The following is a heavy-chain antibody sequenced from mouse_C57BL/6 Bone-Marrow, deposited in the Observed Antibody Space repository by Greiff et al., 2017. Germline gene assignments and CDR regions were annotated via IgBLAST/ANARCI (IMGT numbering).Heavy chain of an antibody. D-gene: IGHD2-3*01. Sequence: VKVVESGAELARPGASVKLSCKASGYTFTSYGISWVKQRTGQGLEWIGEIYPRSGNTYYNEKFKGKATLTADKSSSTAYMELRSLTSEDSAVYFCAGLLRFYWYFDVWGTGTTVTVSS. CDR3: AGLLRFYWYFDV. V-gene: IGHV1-81*01. J-gene: IGHJ1*03. CDR1: GYTFTSYG. CDR2: IYPRSGNT.